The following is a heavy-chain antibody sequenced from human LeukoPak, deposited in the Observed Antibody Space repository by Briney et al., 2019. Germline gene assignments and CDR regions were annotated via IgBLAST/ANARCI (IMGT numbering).Heavy chain of an antibody. D-gene: IGHD3-22*01. CDR3: ARSYYDSSGYYEHFDY. J-gene: IGHJ4*02. Sequence: PSETLSLTWTVSGGSISSYYWSWIRQPAGKGLEWIGRIYTSGSTNYNPSLKSRVTMSVDTSKNRFSLKLSSVTAADTAVYYCARSYYDSSGYYEHFDYWGQGTLVTVSS. CDR2: IYTSGST. CDR1: GGSISSYY. V-gene: IGHV4-4*07.